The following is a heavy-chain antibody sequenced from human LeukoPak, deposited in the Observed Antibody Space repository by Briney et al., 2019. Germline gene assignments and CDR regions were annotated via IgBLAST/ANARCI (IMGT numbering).Heavy chain of an antibody. Sequence: GGSLRLSCAASGFTFSNYAMHWVRQAPGKGLVYVSAISDNGGSTYYANSVKGRFTISRDNSKNTLYLQMGSLRAEDMAIYYCARSAGRFGSGGSCYDYWGQGTLVTVSS. CDR1: GFTFSNYA. V-gene: IGHV3-64*01. CDR3: ARSAGRFGSGGSCYDY. D-gene: IGHD2-15*01. J-gene: IGHJ4*02. CDR2: ISDNGGST.